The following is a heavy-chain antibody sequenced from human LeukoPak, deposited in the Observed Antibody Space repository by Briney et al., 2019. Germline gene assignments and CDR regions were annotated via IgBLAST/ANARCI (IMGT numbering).Heavy chain of an antibody. Sequence: SETLSLTCAVYGGSFSGYYWSWIRQPPGKGLEWIGEINHSGSTNYNPSLKSRVTISVDTSKNQFSLKLSSVTAADTAVYYCARGREKKNYDILTGYYKSPRDYWGQGTLVTVSS. D-gene: IGHD3-9*01. V-gene: IGHV4-34*01. CDR2: INHSGST. CDR3: ARGREKKNYDILTGYYKSPRDY. J-gene: IGHJ4*02. CDR1: GGSFSGYY.